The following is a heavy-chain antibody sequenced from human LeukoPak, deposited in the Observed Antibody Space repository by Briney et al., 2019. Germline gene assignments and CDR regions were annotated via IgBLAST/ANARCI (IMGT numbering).Heavy chain of an antibody. Sequence: PGGSLRLSCAASGFSFSSYAMSWVRQAPGKGLEWVSANSGSGGSAYYADSVKGRFTISRDNSKNTLYLQMNSLRAEDTAVYYCAKVGDWNDAYYFDYSGQGTLVTVSS. V-gene: IGHV3-23*01. CDR1: GFSFSSYA. CDR3: AKVGDWNDAYYFDY. CDR2: NSGSGGSA. J-gene: IGHJ4*02. D-gene: IGHD1-1*01.